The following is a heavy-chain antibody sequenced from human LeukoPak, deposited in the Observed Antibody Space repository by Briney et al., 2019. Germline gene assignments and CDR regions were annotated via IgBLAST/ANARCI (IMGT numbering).Heavy chain of an antibody. J-gene: IGHJ4*02. CDR3: AKSGEVGMATVYFDY. V-gene: IGHV3-23*01. Sequence: GGSLRLSCAASGFTFSHYAMSWVRQAPGKGLEWVSAISGSGGSTYYADSVKGRFTISRDNSKNTLYLQMNSLRAEDTAVYYCAKSGEVGMATVYFDYWGQGTLVTVSS. D-gene: IGHD5-24*01. CDR1: GFTFSHYA. CDR2: ISGSGGST.